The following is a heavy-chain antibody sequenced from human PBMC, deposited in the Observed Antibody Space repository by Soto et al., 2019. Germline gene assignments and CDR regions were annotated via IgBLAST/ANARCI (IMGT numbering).Heavy chain of an antibody. Sequence: GGSLRLSCAASGFTFSDYYMSWIRQAPGKGLEWVSYISSSGSTIYYADSVKGRFTISRDNAKNSLYLQMNSLRAEDTAVYYCARFAASCSGGSCYFCPDYYYMDVWGKGTTVTVSS. J-gene: IGHJ6*03. CDR1: GFTFSDYY. V-gene: IGHV3-11*01. CDR2: ISSSGSTI. D-gene: IGHD2-15*01. CDR3: ARFAASCSGGSCYFCPDYYYMDV.